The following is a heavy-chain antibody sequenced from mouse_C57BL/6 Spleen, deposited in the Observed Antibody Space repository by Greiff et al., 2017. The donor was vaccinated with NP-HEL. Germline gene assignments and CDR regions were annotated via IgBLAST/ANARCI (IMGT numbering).Heavy chain of an antibody. Sequence: VQLQQSGAELVRPGASVKLSCTASGFNIKDDYMHWVKQRPEQGLEWIGWIDPENGDTEYASKFQGKATITADTSSNTAYLQLSSLTSEDTAVYYCTCLITTLVSTDFDYWGQGTTLTVSS. CDR3: TCLITTLVSTDFDY. J-gene: IGHJ2*01. V-gene: IGHV14-4*01. D-gene: IGHD1-1*01. CDR1: GFNIKDDY. CDR2: IDPENGDT.